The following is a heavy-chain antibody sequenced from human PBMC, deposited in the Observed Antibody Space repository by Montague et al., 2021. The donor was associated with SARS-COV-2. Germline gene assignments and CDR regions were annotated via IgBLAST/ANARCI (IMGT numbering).Heavy chain of an antibody. CDR2: SYYSGTT. D-gene: IGHD3-10*01. J-gene: IGHJ3*02. Sequence: SETLSLTCTVSGDSFNSPKYYCAWLRQPPGKGLEWIGSSYYSGTTYDNPSLRSRATISVDTSKTQFSLKMNSVTAADTAVYYCARGSYGSGSYHAFDIWSQGTVVAVSS. CDR1: GDSFNSPKYY. CDR3: ARGSYGSGSYHAFDI. V-gene: IGHV4-39*01.